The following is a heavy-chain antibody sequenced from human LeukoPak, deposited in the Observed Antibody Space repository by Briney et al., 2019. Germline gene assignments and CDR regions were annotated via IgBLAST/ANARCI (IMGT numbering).Heavy chain of an antibody. D-gene: IGHD3-10*01. V-gene: IGHV4-34*01. J-gene: IGHJ5*02. Sequence: PSETLSLTCAVYGGSFSGYYWSWIRQPPGKGLEWIGEINHSGSTNYNPSLKSRVTISVDTSKNQFSLKLSSVTAADTAVYYCAGVRITMVRGVISPWGQGTLVTVSS. CDR1: GGSFSGYY. CDR2: INHSGST. CDR3: AGVRITMVRGVISP.